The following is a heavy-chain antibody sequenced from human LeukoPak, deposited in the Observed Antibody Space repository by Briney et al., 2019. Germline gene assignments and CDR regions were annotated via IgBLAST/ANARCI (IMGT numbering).Heavy chain of an antibody. V-gene: IGHV1-2*02. Sequence: ASVKVSCKASGGTFSSYAISWVRQAPGQGLEWMGWINPNSGGTNYAQKFQGRVTMTRDTSISTAYMELSRLRSDDTAVYYCARVKEVGIFDYWGQGTLVTVSS. CDR3: ARVKEVGIFDY. J-gene: IGHJ4*02. CDR1: GGTFSSYA. CDR2: INPNSGGT. D-gene: IGHD2-21*01.